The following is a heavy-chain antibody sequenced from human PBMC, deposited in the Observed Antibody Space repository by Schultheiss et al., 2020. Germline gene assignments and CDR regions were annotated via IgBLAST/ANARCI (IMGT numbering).Heavy chain of an antibody. D-gene: IGHD5-12*01. V-gene: IGHV3-23*01. CDR2: ISGSDGST. CDR1: GFTFSSYA. CDR3: ARAVMDVVAATHFDY. J-gene: IGHJ4*02. Sequence: GGSLRLSCAASGFTFSSYAMSWVRQAPGKGLEWVSSISGSDGSTYYADSVKGRFTISRDNSKNTLYLQMNSLRAEDTAVYYCARAVMDVVAATHFDYWGQGTMVTVSS.